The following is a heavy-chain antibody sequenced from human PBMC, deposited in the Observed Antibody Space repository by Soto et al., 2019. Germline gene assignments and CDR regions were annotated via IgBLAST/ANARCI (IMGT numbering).Heavy chain of an antibody. V-gene: IGHV4-34*01. CDR1: GGSLSGNY. CDR2: INRSGST. D-gene: IGHD2-2*01. Sequence: QVQLQQWGAGLLKPSETLSLTCAVYGGSLSGNYWSWIRQTPGKGLEWIAEINRSGSTNYNPSLKSRVTISVDTSRNQFSLRLNSVTAADTAVYSCARGEFGIHYCSSTNSYCAFDIWGQGTMVTVSS. CDR3: ARGEFGIHYCSSTNSYCAFDI. J-gene: IGHJ3*02.